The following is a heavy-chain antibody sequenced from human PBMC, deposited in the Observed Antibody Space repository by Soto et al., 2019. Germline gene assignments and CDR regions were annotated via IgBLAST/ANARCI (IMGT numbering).Heavy chain of an antibody. CDR2: IYYSGST. J-gene: IGHJ6*03. Sequence: SETLSLTCTVSGGSIRSYYWSWIRQPPGKGLEWIGYIYYSGSTNYNPSLKSRVTISVDTSKNQFSLDLSSVTAADTAVYYCARHSGDYGVYRGYMDVWGKGTTVTVSS. D-gene: IGHD4-17*01. V-gene: IGHV4-59*08. CDR1: GGSIRSYY. CDR3: ARHSGDYGVYRGYMDV.